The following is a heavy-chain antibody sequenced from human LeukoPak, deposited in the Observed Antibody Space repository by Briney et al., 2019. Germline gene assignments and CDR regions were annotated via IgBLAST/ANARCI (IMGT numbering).Heavy chain of an antibody. J-gene: IGHJ3*02. Sequence: SETLSLTCTVSTYSISSGYYWGWIRQPPGKGLEWIGYIYYSGSTNYNPSLKSRVTISVDTSKNQFSLKLSSVTAADTAVYYCARDRDDAFDIWGQGTMVTVSS. CDR2: IYYSGST. D-gene: IGHD3-10*01. V-gene: IGHV4-61*01. CDR1: TYSISSGYY. CDR3: ARDRDDAFDI.